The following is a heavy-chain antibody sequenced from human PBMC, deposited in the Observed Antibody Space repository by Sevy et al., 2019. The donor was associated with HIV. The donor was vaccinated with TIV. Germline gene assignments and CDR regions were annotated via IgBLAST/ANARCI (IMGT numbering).Heavy chain of an antibody. J-gene: IGHJ4*02. CDR3: ARGADYYFDS. D-gene: IGHD2-21*02. CDR2: INSRGSTE. Sequence: GGSLRLSCEASGFTFSDYHMTWIRQAPGKGLEWVAYINSRGSTEHYADSVKGRFTISRDNVKNSLYLQMDSLRGEDTAVYYCARGADYYFDSWGQGSLVTVSS. CDR1: GFTFSDYH. V-gene: IGHV3-11*01.